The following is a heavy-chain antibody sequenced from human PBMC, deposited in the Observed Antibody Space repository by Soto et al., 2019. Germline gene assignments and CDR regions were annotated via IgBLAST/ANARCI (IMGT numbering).Heavy chain of an antibody. CDR2: ISGSGGST. J-gene: IGHJ4*02. V-gene: IGHV3-23*01. CDR3: AKDFRYSSSWGHFDY. D-gene: IGHD6-13*01. CDR1: GFTFSSYA. Sequence: GGSLRLSCAASGFTFSSYAMSWVRQAPGKGLEWVSAISGSGGSTYYADSVKGRFTISRDNSKNTLYLQMNSLRAEDTAVYYCAKDFRYSSSWGHFDYWGQGTLVTVSS.